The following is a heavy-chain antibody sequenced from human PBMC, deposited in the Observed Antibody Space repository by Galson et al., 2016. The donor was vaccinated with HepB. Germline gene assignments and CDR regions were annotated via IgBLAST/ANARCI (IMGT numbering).Heavy chain of an antibody. J-gene: IGHJ4*02. CDR2: INADNGNT. D-gene: IGHD4-17*01. CDR3: ATSTHDYGDYGLLYYLDY. CDR1: GYTFTDHI. V-gene: IGHV1-3*01. Sequence: SVKVSCKASGYTFTDHIMHWVRQDPGQSLEWMGWINADNGNTKYSQKFQDRITITRDTSASTAYMELSSLRSEDTAVYYCATSTHDYGDYGLLYYLDYWGQGTLVTVSS.